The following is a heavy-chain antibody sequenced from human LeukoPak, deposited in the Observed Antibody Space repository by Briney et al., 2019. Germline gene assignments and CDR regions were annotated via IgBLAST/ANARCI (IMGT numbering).Heavy chain of an antibody. Sequence: SETLSLTCAVYGGSFSGYYWRGLRQPPGKGLEWIGEINHSGSTNYNPSLKSRVTISVDTSKNQFSLKLSSVTAADTAVYYCATHGTNEAAAGTRIVYNYWFAPWGQGTLVTVSS. V-gene: IGHV4-34*01. CDR1: GGSFSGYY. CDR2: INHSGST. D-gene: IGHD6-13*01. J-gene: IGHJ5*02. CDR3: ATHGTNEAAAGTRIVYNYWFAP.